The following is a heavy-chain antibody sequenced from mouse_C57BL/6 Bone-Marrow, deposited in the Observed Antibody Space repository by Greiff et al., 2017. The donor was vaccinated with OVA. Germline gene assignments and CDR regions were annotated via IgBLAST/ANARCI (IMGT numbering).Heavy chain of an antibody. D-gene: IGHD2-12*01. V-gene: IGHV1-85*01. CDR3: AREGDDVRVWFAY. CDR1: GYTFTSYD. J-gene: IGHJ3*01. Sequence: VQLVESGPELVKPGASVKLSCKASGYTFTSYDINWVKQRPGQGLEWIGWIYPRDGSTKYNEKFKGKATLTVDTSSSTAYMELHSLTSEDSAVYFCAREGDDVRVWFAYWGQGTLVTVSA. CDR2: IYPRDGST.